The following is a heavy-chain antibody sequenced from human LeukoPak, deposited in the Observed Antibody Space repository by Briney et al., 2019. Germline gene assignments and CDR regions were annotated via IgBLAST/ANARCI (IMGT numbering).Heavy chain of an antibody. Sequence: GGSLRLSCAASGFDFSSNWMHWVRHAPGQGLVWVSRIKGDGISTNYADSVKGRYTISRDIAKNTLYLQMNSLRAEDTGVYYCAKDHYWSIDYWGRGTLVTVSS. J-gene: IGHJ4*02. D-gene: IGHD3-3*01. CDR2: IKGDGIST. V-gene: IGHV3-74*01. CDR3: AKDHYWSIDY. CDR1: GFDFSSNW.